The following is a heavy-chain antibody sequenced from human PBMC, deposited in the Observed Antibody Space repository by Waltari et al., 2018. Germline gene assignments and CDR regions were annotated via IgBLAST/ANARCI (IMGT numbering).Heavy chain of an antibody. CDR1: GGSISSSSYY. CDR3: ARRGPFIAHLQDAFDI. J-gene: IGHJ3*02. Sequence: QLQLQESGPGLVKPSETLSLTCTVSGGSISSSSYYWGWIRQPPGKGLEWIGSIYYSGGTSSNPSPKCRVTISVDTSKNQFSLKLSSVTAADTAVYYCARRGPFIAHLQDAFDIWGQGTMVTVSS. D-gene: IGHD1-1*01. CDR2: IYYSGGT. V-gene: IGHV4-39*07.